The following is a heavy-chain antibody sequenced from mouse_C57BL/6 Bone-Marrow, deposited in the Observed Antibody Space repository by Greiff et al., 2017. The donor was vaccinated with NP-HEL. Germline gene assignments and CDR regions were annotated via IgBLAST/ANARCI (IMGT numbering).Heavy chain of an antibody. CDR1: GYTFTSYW. D-gene: IGHD1-1*01. V-gene: IGHV1-55*01. J-gene: IGHJ2*01. CDR3: AITTVVATGFDY. Sequence: QVQLKQPGAELVKPGASVKMSCKASGYTFTSYWITWVKQRPGQGLEWIGDIYPGSGSTNYNEKFKSKATLTVDTSSSTAYMQLSSLTSEDSAVYYCAITTVVATGFDYWGQGTTLTVSS. CDR2: IYPGSGST.